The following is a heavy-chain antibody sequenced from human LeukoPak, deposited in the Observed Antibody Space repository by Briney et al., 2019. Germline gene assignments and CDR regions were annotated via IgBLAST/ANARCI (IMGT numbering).Heavy chain of an antibody. CDR2: IYPGDSDT. Sequence: GESLKISCKGSGYSFTSYWIGWVRQMPGKGLEWMGIIYPGDSDTRYSPSFQGQVTISADKSISTAYLQWSSLKASDTAMYYCARLGSPYYDFWSGYLSNAFDIWGQGTMVTVSS. D-gene: IGHD3-3*01. V-gene: IGHV5-51*01. J-gene: IGHJ3*02. CDR1: GYSFTSYW. CDR3: ARLGSPYYDFWSGYLSNAFDI.